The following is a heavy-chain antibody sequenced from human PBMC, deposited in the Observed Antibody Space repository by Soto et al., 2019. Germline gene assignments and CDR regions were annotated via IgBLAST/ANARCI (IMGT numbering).Heavy chain of an antibody. CDR1: GGTPSNSA. CDR3: AGGRIVVVGSLAYYGMDV. D-gene: IGHD3-22*01. J-gene: IGHJ6*02. CDR2: IIPVFGLV. V-gene: IGHV1-69*01. Sequence: QVHLLLQSGAEVKKPGSSVKVSCKASGGTPSNSAISWVRQAPGQGLEWMGGIIPVFGLVKYAQNFQGRVTITADESTNTAYMDLSSLKPEDTAVYYCAGGRIVVVGSLAYYGMDVWGQWTTVTV.